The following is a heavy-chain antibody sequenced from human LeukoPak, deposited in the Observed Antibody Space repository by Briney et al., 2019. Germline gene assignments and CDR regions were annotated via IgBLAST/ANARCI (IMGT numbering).Heavy chain of an antibody. CDR3: ERYKSVSGGDF. V-gene: IGHV3-7*01. CDR1: GFTFSSHW. CDR2: IMEDGSEK. J-gene: IGHJ4*02. Sequence: GGSLRLSCAASGFTFSSHWMTWVRQDPGKGLEWVAIIMEDGSEKYYVDSVKGRFTISRDNAKNSLYLQMDSLRAEDTAVYYCERYKSVSGGDFWGQGTLVTVSS. D-gene: IGHD6-19*01.